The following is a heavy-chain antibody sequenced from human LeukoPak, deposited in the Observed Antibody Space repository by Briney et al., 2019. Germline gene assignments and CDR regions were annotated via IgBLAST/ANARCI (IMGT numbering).Heavy chain of an antibody. CDR3: ARPLGYCSSTSCYTEFDY. V-gene: IGHV1-8*03. CDR1: GYTFTSYD. D-gene: IGHD2-2*02. Sequence: ASVKVSCKASGYTFTSYDINWVRQATGQGLEWMGWMNPNSGNTGYAQKFQGRVTITTDESTSTAYMELSSLRSEDTAVYYCARPLGYCSSTSCYTEFDYWGQGTLVTVSS. J-gene: IGHJ4*02. CDR2: MNPNSGNT.